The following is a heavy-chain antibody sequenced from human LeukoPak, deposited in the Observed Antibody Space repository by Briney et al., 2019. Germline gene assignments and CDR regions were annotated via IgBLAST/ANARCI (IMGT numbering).Heavy chain of an antibody. D-gene: IGHD6-13*01. Sequence: PGGSLRLSCAGSGFTFSTYSMNWVRQAPGKGLEWVSSISRSSSYIYYADSVKGRFTISRDNAKNSLYLQMNSLRAEDTAVYYCARDRQQQLVLDAFDIWGQGTMVTVSS. V-gene: IGHV3-21*01. CDR3: ARDRQQQLVLDAFDI. CDR1: GFTFSTYS. J-gene: IGHJ3*02. CDR2: ISRSSSYI.